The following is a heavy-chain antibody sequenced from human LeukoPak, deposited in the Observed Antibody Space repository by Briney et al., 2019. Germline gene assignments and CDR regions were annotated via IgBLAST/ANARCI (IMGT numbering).Heavy chain of an antibody. CDR3: ARVGDVVVVPPANYGMNV. CDR1: GGSIRSRSYY. V-gene: IGHV4-39*07. Sequence: SETLSLTCTVSGGSIRSRSYYWGWIRQPPGKGLEWIGSIYYSGSTYYNPSLKSRVTISVDTSKNQFSLKLSSVTAADTAVYYCARVGDVVVVPPANYGMNVWGQGTTVTVSS. D-gene: IGHD2-2*01. J-gene: IGHJ6*02. CDR2: IYYSGST.